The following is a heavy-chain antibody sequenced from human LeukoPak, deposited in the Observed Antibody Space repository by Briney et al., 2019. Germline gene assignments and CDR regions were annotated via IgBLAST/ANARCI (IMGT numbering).Heavy chain of an antibody. CDR3: AAPRTNSGFVDY. CDR1: GGSVSSAGYY. Sequence: SETLSLTCIVSGGSVSSAGYYWSWIRQPPGKGLEWIGYIYYSGSTNHNPSLKSRVTISVDTSKNQFSLKLSSVTAADTAVYYCAAPRTNSGFVDYWGQGTLVTVSS. CDR2: IYYSGST. V-gene: IGHV4-61*08. D-gene: IGHD2-8*01. J-gene: IGHJ4*02.